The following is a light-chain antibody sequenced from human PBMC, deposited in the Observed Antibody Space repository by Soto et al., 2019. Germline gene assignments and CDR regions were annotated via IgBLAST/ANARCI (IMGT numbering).Light chain of an antibody. CDR1: SSDVGSYNL. V-gene: IGLV2-23*02. CDR2: EVS. Sequence: QSVLTQPASVSGSPGQSMTISCTGTSSDVGSYNLVSWYQQHQGKAPKLMIYEVSQRPSGVSNRFSGSKSGNTASLTISVLQAEGEADYYCCSYAGSSTLVFGGGTKLTVL. J-gene: IGLJ2*01. CDR3: CSYAGSSTLV.